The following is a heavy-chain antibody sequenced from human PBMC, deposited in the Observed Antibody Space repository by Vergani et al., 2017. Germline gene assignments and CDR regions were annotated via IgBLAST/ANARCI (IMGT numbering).Heavy chain of an antibody. CDR1: GFTLGDYA. V-gene: IGHV3-49*04. CDR3: TTGSARGY. J-gene: IGHJ4*02. Sequence: EVHLVESGGGLVQPGRSLRLSCSGSGFTLGDYAMTWVRQAPGKGLEWVAFIWSKPYGGTTEYAASVKGRFTISRDDSKNTLYLQMNSLKTEDTAVYYCTTGSARGYWGQGTLVTVSS. CDR2: IWSKPYGGTT.